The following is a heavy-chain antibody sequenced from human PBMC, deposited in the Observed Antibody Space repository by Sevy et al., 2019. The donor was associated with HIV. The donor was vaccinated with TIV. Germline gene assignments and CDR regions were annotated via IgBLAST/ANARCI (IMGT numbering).Heavy chain of an antibody. V-gene: IGHV3-49*03. J-gene: IGHJ4*02. CDR3: TRGRRVYADYGVDY. D-gene: IGHD4-17*01. Sequence: GGSLRLSCTASGFTFGEYSMSWFRQAPGKGLEWVSFIRSEVYGGTTEYAGYVKGRFTISREYSKSIDYLKMSSLKTEDTAVYYCTRGRRVYADYGVDYWGQGTLVTVSS. CDR1: GFTFGEYS. CDR2: IRSEVYGGTT.